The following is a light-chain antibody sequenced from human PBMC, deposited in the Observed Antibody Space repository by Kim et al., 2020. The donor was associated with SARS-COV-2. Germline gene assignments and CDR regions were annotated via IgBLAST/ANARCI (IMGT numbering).Light chain of an antibody. Sequence: GQSVPISCTGTSSDVGGYNYVSWYQQHPDKAPKLMIYEVTKRPSGVPDRFSGSKSGSTASLTVSGLQAEDEADYYCSSYAGSNNYVFGTGTKVTVL. J-gene: IGLJ1*01. CDR2: EVT. CDR3: SSYAGSNNYV. V-gene: IGLV2-8*01. CDR1: SSDVGGYNY.